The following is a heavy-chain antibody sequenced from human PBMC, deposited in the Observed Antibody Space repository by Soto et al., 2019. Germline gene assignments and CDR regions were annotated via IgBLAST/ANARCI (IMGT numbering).Heavy chain of an antibody. J-gene: IGHJ6*02. D-gene: IGHD3-10*01. CDR2: ISYDGSNK. V-gene: IGHV3-30*18. CDR1: GVTFSSYG. Sequence: GGSLRLSCASSGVTFSSYGMHWVRKAPGKGLEWVAVISYDGSNKYYADSVKGRFTISRDSSKNTLYLEMNSLRSEDTAVYYCAKGEYYYGSGSPYYGMDVWGQGTTVTVSS. CDR3: AKGEYYYGSGSPYYGMDV.